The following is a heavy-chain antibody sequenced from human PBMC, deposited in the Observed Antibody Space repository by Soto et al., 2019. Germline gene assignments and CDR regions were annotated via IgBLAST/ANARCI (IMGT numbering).Heavy chain of an antibody. Sequence: ASVKVSCKASGYTFTSYAMHWVRQAPGQRLEWMGWINAGNGNTKYSQKFQGRVTITRDTSASTAYMELSSLRSEDTAVYYCARGSFLGYCSSTSCYTPSFDIWGQGTMVTVSS. CDR2: INAGNGNT. V-gene: IGHV1-3*01. J-gene: IGHJ3*02. D-gene: IGHD2-2*02. CDR3: ARGSFLGYCSSTSCYTPSFDI. CDR1: GYTFTSYA.